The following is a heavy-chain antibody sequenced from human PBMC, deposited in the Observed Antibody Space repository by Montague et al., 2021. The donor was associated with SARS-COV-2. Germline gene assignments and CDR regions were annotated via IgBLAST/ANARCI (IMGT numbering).Heavy chain of an antibody. Sequence: SETLSLTCTVSGGSISSYYWSWIRQSPGKGLEWIGYIYYSGSANYNPSLKSRVTISVDTSKNQFSLKLSSVTAADTAVYYCARRSLGYCSGGSCYSAFDPWARGPWSPSPQ. CDR3: ARRSLGYCSGGSCYSAFDP. V-gene: IGHV4-59*01. CDR2: IYYSGSA. CDR1: GGSISSYY. J-gene: IGHJ5*02. D-gene: IGHD2-15*01.